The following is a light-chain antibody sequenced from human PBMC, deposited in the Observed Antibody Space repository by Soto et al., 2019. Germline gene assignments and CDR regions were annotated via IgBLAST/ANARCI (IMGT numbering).Light chain of an antibody. V-gene: IGKV3-11*01. CDR3: QVRTNWSIA. CDR2: DAS. Sequence: EIVLTHPPCHLSLSPGASPPLSCRASQSVTTYLAWYQQKPGQAPRLLIYDASNRATGIPARFSGSGSGTEFILTINNLEPEDFAVYYCQVRTNWSIAFGRGTRLEI. CDR1: QSVTTY. J-gene: IGKJ5*01.